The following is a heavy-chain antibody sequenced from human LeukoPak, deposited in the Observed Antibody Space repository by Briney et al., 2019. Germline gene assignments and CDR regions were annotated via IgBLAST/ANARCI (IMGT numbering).Heavy chain of an antibody. CDR3: AREMTYYYDSSGYPTDY. Sequence: PGGSLRLSCAASGFTFSSYSMNWVRQAPGKGLEWVSYISSSSSTIYYADSVKGRFTISRDNAKNSLYLQMNSLRAGDTAVYYCAREMTYYYDSSGYPTDYWGQGTLVTVSS. D-gene: IGHD3-22*01. V-gene: IGHV3-48*01. CDR1: GFTFSSYS. CDR2: ISSSSSTI. J-gene: IGHJ4*02.